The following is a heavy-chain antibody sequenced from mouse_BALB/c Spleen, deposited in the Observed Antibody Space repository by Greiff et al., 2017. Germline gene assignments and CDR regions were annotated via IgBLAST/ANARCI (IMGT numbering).Heavy chain of an antibody. V-gene: IGHV1-67*01. D-gene: IGHD1-1*01. J-gene: IGHJ4*01. Sequence: VQVVESGPELVRPGVSVKISCKGSSYTFTDYAMHWVKQSHAKSLEWIGVISTYYGNTNYNQKFKGKATMTVDKSSSTAYMELARLTSEDSAVYYCARGRFITTVVDAMDYWGQGTSVTVSS. CDR3: ARGRFITTVVDAMDY. CDR2: ISTYYGNT. CDR1: SYTFTDYA.